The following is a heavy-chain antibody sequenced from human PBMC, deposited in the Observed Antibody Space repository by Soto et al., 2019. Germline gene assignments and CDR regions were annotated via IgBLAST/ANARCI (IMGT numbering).Heavy chain of an antibody. D-gene: IGHD3-10*01. Sequence: QVQLVQSGAEVKKPGSSVKVSCKASGGTFSSFAISWVRQAPGQGLEWMGGFIPIFATANYAQKFQGRVTITADESTSTAYMELSSLRSDDTAVYCCAAPYGSGSYYNGFDYWGQGTLVTVSS. V-gene: IGHV1-69*12. CDR1: GGTFSSFA. CDR3: AAPYGSGSYYNGFDY. J-gene: IGHJ4*02. CDR2: FIPIFATA.